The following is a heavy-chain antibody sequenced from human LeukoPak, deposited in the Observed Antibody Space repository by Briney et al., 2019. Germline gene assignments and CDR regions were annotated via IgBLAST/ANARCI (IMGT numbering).Heavy chain of an antibody. D-gene: IGHD2-2*01. CDR1: RFSFSDSY. CDR3: ARLGGCSTTNCYVHWFDP. V-gene: IGHV3-11*03. J-gene: IGHJ5*02. CDR2: ISSSGDYT. Sequence: GGSLRLSCAASRFSFSDSYMSWIRQAPGKGLEWVSYISSSGDYTAYADSVQGRFTISRDNAKNSLYLQVNSLRADDTAVYYCARLGGCSTTNCYVHWFDPWGQGTVVSVPA.